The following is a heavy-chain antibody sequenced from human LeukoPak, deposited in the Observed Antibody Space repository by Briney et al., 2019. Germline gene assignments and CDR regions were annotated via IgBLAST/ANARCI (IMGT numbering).Heavy chain of an antibody. J-gene: IGHJ6*03. CDR2: IYTSGST. V-gene: IGHV4-61*02. CDR1: GGSISSGGYY. Sequence: SETLSLTCTVSGGSISSGGYYWSWIRQPAGKGLEWIGRIYTSGSTNYNPSLKSRVTMSVDTSKNQFSLKLSSVTAADTAVYYCARATSTYYYYMDVWGKGTTVTVSS. CDR3: ARATSTYYYYMDV.